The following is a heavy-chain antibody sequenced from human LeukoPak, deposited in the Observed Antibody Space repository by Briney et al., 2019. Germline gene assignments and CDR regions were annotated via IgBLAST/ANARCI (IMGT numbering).Heavy chain of an antibody. CDR2: ISGSGSTM. CDR3: ASLRPRQQLVVDH. CDR1: GFTFSSYE. D-gene: IGHD6-13*01. V-gene: IGHV3-48*03. J-gene: IGHJ4*02. Sequence: PGGALRLSCAASGFTFSSYEMKWVLQAAGKELEWIYYISGSGSTMYYADSVKGRFTISRDNAKNSLYLQMNSLRTEDTAVYYCASLRPRQQLVVDHWGQGTLVTVSS.